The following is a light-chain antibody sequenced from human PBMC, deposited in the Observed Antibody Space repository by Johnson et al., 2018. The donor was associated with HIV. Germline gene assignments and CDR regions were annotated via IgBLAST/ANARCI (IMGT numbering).Light chain of an antibody. Sequence: QSVLTQSPSVSAAPGQKVTISCSGSSSNIGNNYVSWYQQLPGTAPKLLIYDNNKRPSGIPDRFSGSKSGRSATLGITGLQTGDEADYYWGTWYSSLNHHYDFGTVTKVSVL. J-gene: IGLJ1*01. CDR1: SSNIGNNY. V-gene: IGLV1-51*01. CDR3: GTWYSSLNHHYD. CDR2: DNN.